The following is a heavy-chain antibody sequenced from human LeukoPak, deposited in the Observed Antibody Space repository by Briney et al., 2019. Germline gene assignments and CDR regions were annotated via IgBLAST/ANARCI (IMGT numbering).Heavy chain of an antibody. CDR3: ATSTGPVVPAAIDY. D-gene: IGHD2-2*01. V-gene: IGHV4-30-2*06. Sequence: PSETLSLTCAVSGVSISSSTYSWSWIRQSPGKGLEWIGCLYHAGRTYYDPSLNSRVTISVDTSKNQFSLKMTSVTAADTAVYYCATSTGPVVPAAIDYWGQGTLVTVSS. CDR1: GVSISSSTYS. CDR2: LYHAGRT. J-gene: IGHJ4*02.